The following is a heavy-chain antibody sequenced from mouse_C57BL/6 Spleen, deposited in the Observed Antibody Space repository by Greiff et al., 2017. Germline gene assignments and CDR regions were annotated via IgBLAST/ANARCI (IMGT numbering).Heavy chain of an antibody. Sequence: EVQLVESEGGLVQPGRSLKLSCTASGFTFSDYYMAWVRQVPEKGLEWVANITYDGSSTYYLDSLKSRFIISRYNEKNILYLQVSSLKSENTASYYCTRGCSEYDVGFYYWGQGTTLTVSS. CDR3: TRGCSEYDVGFYY. CDR1: GFTFSDYY. D-gene: IGHD6-1*01. V-gene: IGHV5-16*01. CDR2: ITYDGSST. J-gene: IGHJ2*01.